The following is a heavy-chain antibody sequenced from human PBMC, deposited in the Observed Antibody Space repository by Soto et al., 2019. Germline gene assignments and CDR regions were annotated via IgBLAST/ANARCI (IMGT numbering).Heavy chain of an antibody. V-gene: IGHV4-30-2*01. J-gene: IGHJ5*02. CDR1: GDSYSISTYS. Sequence: SETLSLTYNRSGDSYSISTYSWSWIRQPPGKALQWIGFIYQSGVTSYNPSLASRVSISLDRSNNQCSLKLKSVTAADTAVYFCAGMPYTSGLRFDPWGPGTLVTVAS. CDR3: AGMPYTSGLRFDP. D-gene: IGHD6-19*01. CDR2: IYQSGVT.